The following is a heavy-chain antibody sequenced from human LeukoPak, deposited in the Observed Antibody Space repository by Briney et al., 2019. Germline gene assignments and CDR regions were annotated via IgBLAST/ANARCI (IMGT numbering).Heavy chain of an antibody. CDR3: AKDVNAYCSGDCSDY. CDR2: ISGTSGST. Sequence: GGSLRLSCAASGFAFSSYAMSWVRQAPGKGLEWVSAISGTSGSTYYADSVKGRFTISRDNSKNMVSLEMNSLRTEDTAVYYCAKDVNAYCSGDCSDYWGQGTLVTVSS. J-gene: IGHJ4*02. D-gene: IGHD2-21*01. V-gene: IGHV3-23*01. CDR1: GFAFSSYA.